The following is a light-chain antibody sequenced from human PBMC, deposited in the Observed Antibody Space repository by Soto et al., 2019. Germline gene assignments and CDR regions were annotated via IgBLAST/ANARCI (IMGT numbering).Light chain of an antibody. J-gene: IGKJ4*01. CDR3: QQYNNCHPLT. Sequence: EVVMTQSPATLSVSPGERATLSCRASQSVGNKLAWYQQKPGQSPRLLIFDAFTRATGIPARFSGSGSGTELTLFISSLQSEDFAVYYCQQYNNCHPLTFGGGTKVEI. CDR2: DAF. CDR1: QSVGNK. V-gene: IGKV3-15*01.